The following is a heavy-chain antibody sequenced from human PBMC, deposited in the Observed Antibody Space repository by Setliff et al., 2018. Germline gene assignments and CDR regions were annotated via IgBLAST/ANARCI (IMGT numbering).Heavy chain of an antibody. D-gene: IGHD6-13*01. CDR2: INRGSGDT. CDR3: ARVQQLGTFDY. V-gene: IGHV1-3*01. CDR1: GYTFTNYP. Sequence: ASVKVSCKASGYTFTNYPIHWVRQAPGQRLEWMGWINRGSGDTKYSRKFQGRVTITRDTSASTAYMELSSLRSEDTAVYYCARVQQLGTFDYWGQGTLVTVSS. J-gene: IGHJ4*02.